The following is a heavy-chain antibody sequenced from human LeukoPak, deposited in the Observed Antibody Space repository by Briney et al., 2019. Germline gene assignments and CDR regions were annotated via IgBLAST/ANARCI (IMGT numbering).Heavy chain of an antibody. CDR2: LSDSVDSI. J-gene: IGHJ6*02. Sequence: GGSLRLSCTASGFTFSNYAMNWVRQAPGKGLQWISVLSDSVDSIYYADSVKGRFTVSRDNAKNSLYLQMNSLRAEDTAVYYCARVDGWEKYYDFWSGDSYYYYGLDVWGQGTTVTVSS. CDR1: GFTFSNYA. V-gene: IGHV3-23*01. D-gene: IGHD3-3*01. CDR3: ARVDGWEKYYDFWSGDSYYYYGLDV.